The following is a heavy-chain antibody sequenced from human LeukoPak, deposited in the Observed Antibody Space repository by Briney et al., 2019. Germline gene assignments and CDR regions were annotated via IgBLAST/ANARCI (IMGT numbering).Heavy chain of an antibody. CDR2: ITGSGTST. CDR1: GFTFSTYA. V-gene: IGHV3-23*01. D-gene: IGHD3-10*01. J-gene: IGHJ6*03. Sequence: GGSLRLSCVASGFTFSTYAMNWVRQAPGKGLDWVSGITGSGTSTYYADSVKGRFTISRDNSGNTLYLHMNSLRADDTAVYYCARCGYGEGSSLSYYYMGVWGKGTTVTVSS. CDR3: ARCGYGEGSSLSYYYMGV.